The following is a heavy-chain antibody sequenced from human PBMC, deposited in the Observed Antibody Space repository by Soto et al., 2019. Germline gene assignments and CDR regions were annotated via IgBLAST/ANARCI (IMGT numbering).Heavy chain of an antibody. Sequence: QVQLVQSGAEVKTPGSSVKVSCKASGGSFSSFAINWVRQAPGQGLEWMGGITPLYGTTDYAQKFQRRVSMTADESTSTAYMELSSLRSEDTAIYYCASNFGGNAVRSYYYGMDVWGQGTTVAVSS. CDR1: GGSFSSFA. CDR2: ITPLYGTT. J-gene: IGHJ6*02. D-gene: IGHD2-15*01. V-gene: IGHV1-69*01. CDR3: ASNFGGNAVRSYYYGMDV.